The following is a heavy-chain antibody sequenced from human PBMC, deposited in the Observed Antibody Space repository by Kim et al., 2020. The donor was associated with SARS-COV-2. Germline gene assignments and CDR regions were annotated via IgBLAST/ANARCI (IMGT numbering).Heavy chain of an antibody. D-gene: IGHD6-19*01. CDR2: ISSSSSYI. CDR3: ARDLVPLAVAGFDY. CDR1: GFTFSSYS. V-gene: IGHV3-21*01. J-gene: IGHJ4*02. Sequence: GGSLRLSCAASGFTFSSYSMNWVRQAPGKGLEWVSSISSSSSYIYYADSVKGRFTISRDNAKNSLYLQMNSLRAEDTAVYYCARDLVPLAVAGFDYWGQGTLVTVSS.